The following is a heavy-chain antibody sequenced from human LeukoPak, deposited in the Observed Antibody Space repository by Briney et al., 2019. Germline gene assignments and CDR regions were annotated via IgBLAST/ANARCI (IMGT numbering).Heavy chain of an antibody. CDR1: GSTFSSYE. Sequence: HPGGSLRLSCAASGSTFSSYEMNWVRQAPGKGLEWVSYISSSGSTIYYADSVKGRFTISRDNAKNSLYLQMNSLRAEDTAVYYCARAVRYDYVWGSYLDYWGQGTLVTVSS. J-gene: IGHJ4*02. V-gene: IGHV3-48*03. D-gene: IGHD3-16*02. CDR2: ISSSGSTI. CDR3: ARAVRYDYVWGSYLDY.